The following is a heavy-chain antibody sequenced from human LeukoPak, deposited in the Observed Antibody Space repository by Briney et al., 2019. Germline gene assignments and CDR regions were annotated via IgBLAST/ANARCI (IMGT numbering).Heavy chain of an antibody. V-gene: IGHV1-46*01. J-gene: IGHJ2*01. CDR2: INPSGGST. CDR3: AKEGDTALVTGYLNL. CDR1: GYTFTTYY. Sequence: ASVKVSCKASGYTFTTYYMHWVRQAPGQGLEWMGIINPSGGSTSYAQKFQGRVTMTRDTSTSTIYMELSSLRSEDTAMYYCAKEGDTALVTGYLNLWGRGTLVTVSA. D-gene: IGHD5-18*01.